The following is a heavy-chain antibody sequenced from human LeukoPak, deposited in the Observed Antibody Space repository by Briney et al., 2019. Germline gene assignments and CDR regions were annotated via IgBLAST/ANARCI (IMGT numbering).Heavy chain of an antibody. Sequence: PGGSLRLSCAASGFTFSSYSMNWVRQAPGKGLEWVSSISSSSSYIYYADSVKGRFTISRDNAKNSLYLQMNSLRAEDTAVYYCASDATYYDILTGYFDYWGQGTLVTVSS. CDR1: GFTFSSYS. J-gene: IGHJ4*02. CDR2: ISSSSSYI. D-gene: IGHD3-9*01. CDR3: ASDATYYDILTGYFDY. V-gene: IGHV3-21*01.